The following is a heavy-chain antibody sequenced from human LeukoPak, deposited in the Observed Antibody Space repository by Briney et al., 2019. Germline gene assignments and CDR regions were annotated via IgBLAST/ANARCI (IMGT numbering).Heavy chain of an antibody. D-gene: IGHD6-13*01. Sequence: PSETLSLTCTVSGGSITDYYWSWIRHSSGKGLEWIGYMYYSGSAYYSPSLKTRVNISVDTSKNQFSLKLTSVTAADTAVYYCARSTFSSNWNLWGQGTLVTVSS. CDR2: MYYSGSA. CDR1: GGSITDYY. V-gene: IGHV4-59*08. CDR3: ARSTFSSNWNL. J-gene: IGHJ4*02.